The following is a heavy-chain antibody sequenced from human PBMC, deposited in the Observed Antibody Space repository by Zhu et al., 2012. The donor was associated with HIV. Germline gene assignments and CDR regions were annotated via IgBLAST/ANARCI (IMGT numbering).Heavy chain of an antibody. D-gene: IGHD3-22*01. J-gene: IGHJ3*01. V-gene: IGHV4-38-2*02. CDR1: GYSIRSGYY. Sequence: QVQLQESGPGLVKPSKTLSLTCTVSGYSIRSGYYWGWIRQPPGKDLEWIGSIYHSGTTYYNPSLKSRVTISVDTSEKQFSLKLNSVTAADTAVYYCARGGYCYDTLGAFDLWGQGTMVTVSS. CDR3: ARGGYCYDTLGAFDL. CDR2: IYHSGTT.